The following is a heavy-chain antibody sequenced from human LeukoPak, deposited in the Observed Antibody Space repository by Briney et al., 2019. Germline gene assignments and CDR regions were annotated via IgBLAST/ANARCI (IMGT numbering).Heavy chain of an antibody. CDR2: INHSGST. Sequence: SETLSLTCTVSGGSISSGGYYWSWIRQPPGKGLEWIGEINHSGSTNYNPSLKSRVTISVDTSKNQFSLKLSSVTAADTAVYYCARDVVAANVGRYWFDPWGQGTLVTVSS. D-gene: IGHD2-15*01. J-gene: IGHJ5*02. V-gene: IGHV4-39*07. CDR3: ARDVVAANVGRYWFDP. CDR1: GGSISSGGYY.